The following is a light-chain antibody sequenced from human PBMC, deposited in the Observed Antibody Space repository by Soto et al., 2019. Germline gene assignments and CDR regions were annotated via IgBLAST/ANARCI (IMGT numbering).Light chain of an antibody. J-gene: IGLJ1*01. V-gene: IGLV2-8*01. CDR1: SSDVGGYNY. CDR2: EVS. Sequence: QSVLTQPPSASGSPGQSVTISCTGTSSDVGGYNYVSWYQQHPGKAPKLMIYEVSKRPSGVPDRFSGSKSGNTASLTISGLQAEDEADYYCSSYTSSSTDVFGTGTKVTVL. CDR3: SSYTSSSTDV.